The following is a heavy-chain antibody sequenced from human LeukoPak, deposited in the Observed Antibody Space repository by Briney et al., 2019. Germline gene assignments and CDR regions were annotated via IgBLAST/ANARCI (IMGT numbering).Heavy chain of an antibody. J-gene: IGHJ4*02. V-gene: IGHV4-59*08. Sequence: PSETLSLTCTVSGGSISSYYWSWIRQPPGKGLEWIGYIYYSGGTNYNTSLKSRVTIPVDTSQNQFSLKLRSVTAADTGVYYCASSGGYYDSSGYPLPFDYWGQGTLVTVSS. D-gene: IGHD3-22*01. CDR1: GGSISSYY. CDR3: ASSGGYYDSSGYPLPFDY. CDR2: IYYSGGT.